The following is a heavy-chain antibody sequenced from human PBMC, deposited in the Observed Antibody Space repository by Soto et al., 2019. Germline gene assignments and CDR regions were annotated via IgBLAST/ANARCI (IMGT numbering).Heavy chain of an antibody. Sequence: QITLKESCPTLVKPTQTLTLTCTFSGFSLSTSGVVVCWLRQPPGKALEWLALIYWNDDKRYSPSLKSRLTITKDTSKNPVVLTMTNMDPVDTATYYCAHRSSILLDYWGQGTLVTVSS. J-gene: IGHJ4*02. D-gene: IGHD6-6*01. CDR2: IYWNDDK. CDR1: GFSLSTSGVV. V-gene: IGHV2-5*01. CDR3: AHRSSILLDY.